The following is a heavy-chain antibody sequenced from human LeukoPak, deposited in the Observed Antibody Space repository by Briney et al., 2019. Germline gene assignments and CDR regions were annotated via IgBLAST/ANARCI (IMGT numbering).Heavy chain of an antibody. J-gene: IGHJ4*02. CDR1: GFTFSSYE. V-gene: IGHV3-48*03. CDR3: ARDGSAYCGGDCYPSFAY. D-gene: IGHD2-21*02. CDR2: ISRSGSTI. Sequence: GGSLRLSCAASGFTFSSYEMNWVRQAPGKGLEWVSYISRSGSTIYYADSVKGRFTISRDNAKNSMYLQMNSLRAEDTAVYYCARDGSAYCGGDCYPSFAYWGQGTLVTVSS.